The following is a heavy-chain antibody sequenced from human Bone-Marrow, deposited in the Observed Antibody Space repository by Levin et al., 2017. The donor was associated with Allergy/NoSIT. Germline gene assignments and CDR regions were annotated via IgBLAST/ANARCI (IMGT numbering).Heavy chain of an antibody. CDR2: MNPYSGVT. D-gene: IGHD2-15*01. CDR3: ARDLFVESEDAFDV. CDR1: GYTFTAYH. V-gene: IGHV1-2*06. J-gene: IGHJ3*01. Sequence: EASVKVSCKASGYTFTAYHMHWARQAPGQGLEWMGRMNPYSGVTNYAQNFQGRVTMTRDTSIRTAYMELSGLRSDDTAVYYCARDLFVESEDAFDVWGQGTVVNVSS.